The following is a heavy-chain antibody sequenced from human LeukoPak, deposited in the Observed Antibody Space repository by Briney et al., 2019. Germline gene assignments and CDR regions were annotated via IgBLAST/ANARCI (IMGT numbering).Heavy chain of an antibody. D-gene: IGHD3-22*01. CDR2: ISSSSSTI. J-gene: IGHJ4*02. V-gene: IGHV3-48*02. CDR3: ARATDYYDRSGYYGFDY. Sequence: GGSLRLSCAASGFTFSSYSMNWVRQAPGKGLEWVSYISSSSSTIYYAASVKGRFTISRDNAKNSLYLQMNSLRDEDTAVYYCARATDYYDRSGYYGFDYWGQGTLVTVSS. CDR1: GFTFSSYS.